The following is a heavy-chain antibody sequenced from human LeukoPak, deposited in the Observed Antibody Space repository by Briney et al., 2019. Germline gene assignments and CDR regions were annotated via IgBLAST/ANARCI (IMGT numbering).Heavy chain of an antibody. J-gene: IGHJ5*02. D-gene: IGHD3-10*01. CDR1: GGSISSSSYY. CDR2: IYYSGST. Sequence: SETLSLTCTVSGGSISSSSYYWGWIRQPPGKGLEWIGSIYYSGSTYYNPSLKSRVTISVDTSKNQFSLKLSSVTAADTAVYYCARGSRRYGSGSYLSWFDPWGQGTLVTVSS. CDR3: ARGSRRYGSGSYLSWFDP. V-gene: IGHV4-39*01.